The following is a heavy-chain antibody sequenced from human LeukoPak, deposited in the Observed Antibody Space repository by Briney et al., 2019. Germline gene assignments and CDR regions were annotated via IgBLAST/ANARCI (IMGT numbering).Heavy chain of an antibody. Sequence: GGSLRLSCAASGFTFSSYGMHWVRQAPGKGLEWVAVISYDGSNKYYADSVKGRFTISRDNSKNTLYLQMNSLRAEDTAVYYCARDQGLTGYFDYWGQGTLSPSPQ. CDR3: ARDQGLTGYFDY. CDR1: GFTFSSYG. CDR2: ISYDGSNK. D-gene: IGHD3-9*01. V-gene: IGHV3-30*03. J-gene: IGHJ4*02.